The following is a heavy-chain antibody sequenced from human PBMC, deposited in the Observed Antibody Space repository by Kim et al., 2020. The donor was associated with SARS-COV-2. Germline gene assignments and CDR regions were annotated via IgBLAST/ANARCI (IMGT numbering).Heavy chain of an antibody. J-gene: IGHJ4*02. CDR2: ISYNGDNI. Sequence: GGSLRLSCAASGFTFDGYVMHWVRQAPGKGLEWVASISYNGDNISYADSVKGRFAVSRDNAKYSLYLQMNSLRPEDTALYYCAKAGCCSTTSHVDYWGQG. D-gene: IGHD2-2*01. CDR1: GFTFDGYV. CDR3: AKAGCCSTTSHVDY. V-gene: IGHV3-9*01.